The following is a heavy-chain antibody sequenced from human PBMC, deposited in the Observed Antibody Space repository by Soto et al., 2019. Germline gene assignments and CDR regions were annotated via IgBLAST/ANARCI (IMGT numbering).Heavy chain of an antibody. Sequence: QVQLVQSGAEVKKPGSSVKVSCKASGGTFSSYAVSWLRLASGQGLEWVGEIMPMYGMTKLAHRLQGRVTVTEDEHKSTVYMEMSSIRSDDTANYYCARVNKNYRTPSCYKYFDLWGQGTLVTVSS. D-gene: IGHD2-2*02. CDR3: ARVNKNYRTPSCYKYFDL. CDR2: IMPMYGMT. J-gene: IGHJ5*02. V-gene: IGHV1-69*01. CDR1: GGTFSSYA.